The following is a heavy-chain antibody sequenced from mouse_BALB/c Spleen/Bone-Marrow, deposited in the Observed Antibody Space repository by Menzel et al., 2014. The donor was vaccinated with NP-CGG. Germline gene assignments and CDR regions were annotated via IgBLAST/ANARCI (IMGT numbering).Heavy chain of an antibody. J-gene: IGHJ4*01. D-gene: IGHD1-1*01. CDR3: ASTITTVVAEDAMDY. CDR2: ISSGGSYP. CDR1: GFTFSSYG. V-gene: IGHV5-6*01. Sequence: VQLKESGGDLVKPGGSLKLSCAASGFTFSSYGMSWVRQTPDKRLEWVATISSGGSYPYYPDSVKGRFTISRDNAKNTLYLQMSSLKSEDTAMYYCASTITTVVAEDAMDYWGQGTSVTVSS.